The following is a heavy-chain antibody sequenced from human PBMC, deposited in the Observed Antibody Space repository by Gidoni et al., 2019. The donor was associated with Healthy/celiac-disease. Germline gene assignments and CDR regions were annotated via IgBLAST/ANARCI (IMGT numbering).Heavy chain of an antibody. J-gene: IGHJ4*02. CDR3: ARGAVQTAFDY. CDR2: ISAYNCNT. D-gene: IGHD2-21*02. Sequence: QVQLVQSSAEAKKPGASVKVSCKASAYTFTNPGISWVRQAPGQGLEWMGWISAYNCNTNYAQKFQGRVTMTTDTSTSTAYVELRSLRSDDTAVYYCARGAVQTAFDYWGQGTLVTVSS. V-gene: IGHV1-18*04. CDR1: AYTFTNPG.